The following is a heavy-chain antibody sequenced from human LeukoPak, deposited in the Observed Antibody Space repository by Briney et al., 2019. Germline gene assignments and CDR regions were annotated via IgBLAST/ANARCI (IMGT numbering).Heavy chain of an antibody. D-gene: IGHD5-18*01. CDR1: GFTFGSYA. CDR2: ISYDGSNK. J-gene: IGHJ6*02. V-gene: IGHV3-30-3*01. CDR3: ARGRDTAMVLYGMDV. Sequence: GGSLRLSCAASGFTFGSYAMHWVREAPGKGLEWVAAISYDGSNKYYADSVKGRFTISRDNSKNTLYLQMNSLRAEDTAVYYCARGRDTAMVLYGMDVWGQGTTVTVSS.